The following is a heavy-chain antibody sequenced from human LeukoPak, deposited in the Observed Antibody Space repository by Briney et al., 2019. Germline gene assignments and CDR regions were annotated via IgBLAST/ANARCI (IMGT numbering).Heavy chain of an antibody. CDR1: GYSFTSYW. CDR2: IYPGDSDT. D-gene: IGHD3-3*01. Sequence: GESLKISCKGSGYSFTSYWIGWVRQMPGRGLEWMGIIYPGDSDTRYSPSFQGQVTISADKSISNAYLQWRSLKASDTAMYYCARPITIFGVVTFFDYWGQGTLVTVSS. CDR3: ARPITIFGVVTFFDY. V-gene: IGHV5-51*01. J-gene: IGHJ4*02.